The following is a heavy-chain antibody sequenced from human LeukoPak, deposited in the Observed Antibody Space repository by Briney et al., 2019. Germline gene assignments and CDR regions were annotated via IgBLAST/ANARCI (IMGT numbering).Heavy chain of an antibody. CDR2: ISSDGTNT. J-gene: IGHJ4*02. Sequence: GGSLRLSCAASGFTFSSYAMSWVRQAPGKGLEWVSRISSDGTNTLYADSVKGRFTISRDNARNTLHLQMSSLRADDTAVYYCVVGGGIYWGQGTLVTVS. CDR3: VVGGGIY. V-gene: IGHV3-74*03. CDR1: GFTFSSYA. D-gene: IGHD1-26*01.